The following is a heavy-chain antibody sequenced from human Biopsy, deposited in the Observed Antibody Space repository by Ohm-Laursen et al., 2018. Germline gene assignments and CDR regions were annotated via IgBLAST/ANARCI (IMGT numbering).Heavy chain of an antibody. CDR3: ARDLLEWSLPS. D-gene: IGHD3-3*01. J-gene: IGHJ4*02. CDR2: IYPNSGDT. CDR1: GDAFLGYY. Sequence: SVKVSCKASGDAFLGYYLHWVRQAPGQGLEWMGSIYPNSGDTDFVQKFQGRVSMTRDTSVSTAYLELSSLRSDDTAIYYCARDLLEWSLPSWGQGTLVTVSS. V-gene: IGHV1-2*02.